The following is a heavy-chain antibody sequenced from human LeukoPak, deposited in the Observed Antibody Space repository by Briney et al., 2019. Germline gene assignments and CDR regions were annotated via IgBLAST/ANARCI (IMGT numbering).Heavy chain of an antibody. V-gene: IGHV1-46*01. Sequence: GASVKVSCKASGYTFTSYYMHWVRQAPGQGLEWMGIINPSGGSTSYVQKFQGRVTMTRDTSTSTVYMELSSLRSEDTAVYYCAREGDVDTATWHWFDPWGQGTLVTVSS. CDR3: AREGDVDTATWHWFDP. CDR2: INPSGGST. J-gene: IGHJ5*02. CDR1: GYTFTSYY. D-gene: IGHD5-18*01.